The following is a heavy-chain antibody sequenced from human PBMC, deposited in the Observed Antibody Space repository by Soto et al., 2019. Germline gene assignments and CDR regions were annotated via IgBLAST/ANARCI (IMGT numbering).Heavy chain of an antibody. CDR3: ARPSGDSGIYHARAFDY. J-gene: IGHJ4*02. Sequence: QVQLQESGPGLVKPSETLSLTCTVSGGSITGFYWSWIRQFPGKGLEWIGYIYNSGSTNYNPSLKTRFTISADTPKTQFSLKLSSVTAADTAVYYCARPSGDSGIYHARAFDYWGQGTLVTVSS. V-gene: IGHV4-59*08. D-gene: IGHD1-26*01. CDR1: GGSITGFY. CDR2: IYNSGST.